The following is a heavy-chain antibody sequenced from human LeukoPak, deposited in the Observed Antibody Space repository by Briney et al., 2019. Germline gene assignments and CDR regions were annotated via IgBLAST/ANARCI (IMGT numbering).Heavy chain of an antibody. CDR1: GFTFSSYE. Sequence: AGGSLRLSCAASGFTFSSYEMNWVRQAPGKGLEWVSYISSSGSTRYYADSVKGRFTISRDNAKNSLYLQMNSLRAEDTAVYYCARDDGAVGATYYFDYWGQGTLVTVSS. D-gene: IGHD1-26*01. CDR3: ARDDGAVGATYYFDY. V-gene: IGHV3-48*03. CDR2: ISSSGSTR. J-gene: IGHJ4*02.